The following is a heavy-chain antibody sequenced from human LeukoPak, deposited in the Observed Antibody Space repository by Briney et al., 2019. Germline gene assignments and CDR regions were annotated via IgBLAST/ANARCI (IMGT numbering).Heavy chain of an antibody. J-gene: IGHJ4*02. CDR2: ISASGGST. D-gene: IGHD2-21*02. CDR3: VKDLENCGGDCYLLQF. CDR1: GFTFNSYA. Sequence: GGSLRLSCAASGFTFNSYAMSWVRQAPGKRLEWVSTISASGGSTYYADSVKARFTISRDNSKNTLYLQMNSLRAEDTALYYCVKDLENCGGDCYLLQFWGQGTLVTVSS. V-gene: IGHV3-23*01.